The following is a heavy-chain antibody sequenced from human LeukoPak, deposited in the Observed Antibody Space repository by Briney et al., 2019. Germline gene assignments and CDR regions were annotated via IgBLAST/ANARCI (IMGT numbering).Heavy chain of an antibody. D-gene: IGHD3-3*01. CDR2: ISYDGSNK. Sequence: GSLRLSCAASGFTFSSYAMHWVRQAPGKGLEWVAVISYDGSNKYYADSVKGRFTISRDNSKNTLYLQMNSLRAEDTAVYYCARSITAIDYWGQGTLVTVSS. V-gene: IGHV3-30-3*01. CDR3: ARSITAIDY. CDR1: GFTFSSYA. J-gene: IGHJ4*02.